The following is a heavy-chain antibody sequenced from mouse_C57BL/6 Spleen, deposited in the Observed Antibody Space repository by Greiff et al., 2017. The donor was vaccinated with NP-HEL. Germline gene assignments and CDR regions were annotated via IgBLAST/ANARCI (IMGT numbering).Heavy chain of an antibody. CDR1: GFTFSDYG. Sequence: EVKLVESGGGLVKPGGSLKLSCAASGFTFSDYGMHWVRQAPEKGLEWVAYISSGSSTIYYADTVKGRFTITTDKSTNTLFLQLTSLRSEDSAMYCCARANYDQFAYWGQGTLVTVSA. V-gene: IGHV5-17*01. CDR2: ISSGSSTI. D-gene: IGHD2-4*01. J-gene: IGHJ3*01. CDR3: ARANYDQFAY.